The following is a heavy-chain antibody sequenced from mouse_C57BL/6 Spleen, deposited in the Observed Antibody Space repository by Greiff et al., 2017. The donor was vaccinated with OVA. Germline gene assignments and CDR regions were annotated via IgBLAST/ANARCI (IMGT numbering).Heavy chain of an antibody. CDR2: INPNNGGT. J-gene: IGHJ4*01. CDR3: ARTPVITTVVATNYYAMDY. D-gene: IGHD1-1*01. Sequence: EVQLQQSGPELVKPGASVKIPCKASGYTFTDYNMDWVKQSHGKGLEWIGDINPNNGGTIYNQKFKGKATLTVDKSSSTAYMELRSLTSEDTAVYYCARTPVITTVVATNYYAMDYWGQGTSVTVSS. V-gene: IGHV1-18*01. CDR1: GYTFTDYN.